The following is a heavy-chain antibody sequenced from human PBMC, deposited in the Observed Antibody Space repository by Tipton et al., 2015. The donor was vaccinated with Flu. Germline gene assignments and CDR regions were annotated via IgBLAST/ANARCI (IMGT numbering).Heavy chain of an antibody. Sequence: SLRLSCAASGFTFGSYAMSWVRQAPGKGLKWLSTINGSGGNTYYADSVRGRFTISRDHSKNTVYLQVNNLRPDDTAVYYCAKSMFRGGGAFDIWGQGTMVTVSS. CDR1: GFTFGSYA. D-gene: IGHD3-10*01. V-gene: IGHV3-23*01. CDR3: AKSMFRGGGAFDI. J-gene: IGHJ3*02. CDR2: INGSGGNT.